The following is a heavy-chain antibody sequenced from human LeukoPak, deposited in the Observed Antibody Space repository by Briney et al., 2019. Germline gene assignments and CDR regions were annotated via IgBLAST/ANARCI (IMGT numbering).Heavy chain of an antibody. D-gene: IGHD6-6*01. V-gene: IGHV1-69*05. CDR1: GGTFSSYA. CDR2: IIPIFGTA. CDR3: ARGPIAARPLFLDWFDP. J-gene: IGHJ5*02. Sequence: SVKVSCKASGGTFSSYAISWVRQAPGQGLEWMGGIIPIFGTANYAQKFQGRVTITTDESTSAAYMELSSLRSEDTAVYYCARGPIAARPLFLDWFDPWGQGTLVTVSS.